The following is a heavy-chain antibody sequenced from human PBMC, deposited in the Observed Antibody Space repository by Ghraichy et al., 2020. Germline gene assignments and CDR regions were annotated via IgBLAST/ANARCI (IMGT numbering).Heavy chain of an antibody. V-gene: IGHV4-34*01. J-gene: IGHJ4*02. CDR2: INHSGTI. CDR1: GGSFSGYY. Sequence: SETLSLTCAVSGGSFSGYYWSWIRQTPGKGLEWIGEINHSGTITYNMSLKSRVTLSVDTSKNQFSLKLNSVTAADTAVYYCARGLGYYDSSGYYNYWGQGTLVTVSS. CDR3: ARGLGYYDSSGYYNY. D-gene: IGHD3-22*01.